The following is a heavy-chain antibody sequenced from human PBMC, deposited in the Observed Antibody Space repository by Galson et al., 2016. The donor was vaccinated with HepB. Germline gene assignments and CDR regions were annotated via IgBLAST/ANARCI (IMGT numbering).Heavy chain of an antibody. D-gene: IGHD5-18*01. J-gene: IGHJ6*02. V-gene: IGHV4-31*03. Sequence: TLSLTCTVSGASIHSGGYYWSWIRQHPGKGLEWIGYIFYSGSTYYNPSLRSRVTISGHTSKNQVSLNLTSVTAADTAVYYCASSYGAYDYAMDVWGQGTTVTVSS. CDR1: GASIHSGGYY. CDR3: ASSYGAYDYAMDV. CDR2: IFYSGST.